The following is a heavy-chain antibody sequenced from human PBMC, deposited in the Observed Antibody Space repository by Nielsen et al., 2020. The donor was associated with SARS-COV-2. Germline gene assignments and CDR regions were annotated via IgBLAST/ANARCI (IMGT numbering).Heavy chain of an antibody. V-gene: IGHV3-30*04. Sequence: GESLKISCAASGFTFSSYAMHWVRQAPGKGLEWVAVILHDGSKKYYADSVEGRFTISRDNSKNTLYLQMNSLRPEDTAVYYCVKDSTNGVRPRSDYGVDGWGQGTTVTVSS. CDR1: GFTFSSYA. J-gene: IGHJ6*02. CDR3: VKDSTNGVRPRSDYGVDG. D-gene: IGHD3-3*01. CDR2: ILHDGSKK.